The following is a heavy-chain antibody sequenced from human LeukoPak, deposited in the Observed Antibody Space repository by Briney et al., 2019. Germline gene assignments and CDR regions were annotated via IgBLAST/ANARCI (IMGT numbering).Heavy chain of an antibody. D-gene: IGHD6-13*01. CDR1: GGSISSSSYY. CDR2: IYYSGST. V-gene: IGHV4-39*07. J-gene: IGHJ4*02. Sequence: SETLSLTCTVSGGSISSSSYYWGWIRQPPGKGLEWIGSIYYSGSTYYNPSLKSRVTISVDTSKNQFSLKLSSVTAADTAVYYCARRSIAAAGTIDYWGQGTLVTVSS. CDR3: ARRSIAAAGTIDY.